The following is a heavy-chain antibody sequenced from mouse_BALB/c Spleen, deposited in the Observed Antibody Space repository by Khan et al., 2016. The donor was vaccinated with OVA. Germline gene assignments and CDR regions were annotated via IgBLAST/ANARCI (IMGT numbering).Heavy chain of an antibody. Sequence: VELVESGPGLVAPSRSLSITCTVSGFSLSRYNIHWVRQPPGKGLEWLGMIWGGGTTDYNSTLKSRLSISKDNSKSQVFLEMNSLQTEDTAMYYCARAYYRYDGYDAMDYWGQGTSVTVSS. V-gene: IGHV2-6-4*01. CDR3: ARAYYRYDGYDAMDY. CDR2: IWGGGTT. J-gene: IGHJ4*01. CDR1: GFSLSRYN. D-gene: IGHD2-14*01.